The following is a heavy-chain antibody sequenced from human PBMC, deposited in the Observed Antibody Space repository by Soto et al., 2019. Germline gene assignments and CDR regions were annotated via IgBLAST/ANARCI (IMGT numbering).Heavy chain of an antibody. CDR3: ARAQLRRNYQYGTDV. J-gene: IGHJ6*01. CDR2: INHSGST. D-gene: IGHD5-12*01. V-gene: IGHV4-34*01. Sequence: GKGLEWIGEINHSGSTNYNPSLKSRVTISVDTSKNQFSLKLSSVTAADTAVYFFARAQLRRNYQYGTDVW.